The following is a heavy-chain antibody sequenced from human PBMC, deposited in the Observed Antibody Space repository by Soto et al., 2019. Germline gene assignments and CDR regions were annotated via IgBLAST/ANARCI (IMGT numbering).Heavy chain of an antibody. Sequence: GGSLRLSCAASGFTVSNNYISWVRQPPGKGLEWVSLIYSGGSTYYADSVKGRFTLSRDNSKNTVCLQMNRLRAEDTAVYYCARAEWGSSYTQYYYALDVWGQGTTVTVSS. J-gene: IGHJ6*02. CDR2: IYSGGST. CDR1: GFTVSNNY. D-gene: IGHD6-13*01. CDR3: ARAEWGSSYTQYYYALDV. V-gene: IGHV3-53*03.